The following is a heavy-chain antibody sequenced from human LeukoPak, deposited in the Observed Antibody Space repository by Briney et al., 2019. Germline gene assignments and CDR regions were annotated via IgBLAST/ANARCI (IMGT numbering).Heavy chain of an antibody. CDR3: ARASVMTELFDY. V-gene: IGHV4-39*07. CDR2: IYYSGST. Sequence: SETLSLTCTVSGGSISSSSYYWGWIRQPPGKGLEWIGSIYYSGSTYYNPSLKSRVTISVDTSKNQFSLKLSSVTAADTAVYYCARASVMTELFDYWGQGTLVTVSS. D-gene: IGHD3-16*01. CDR1: GGSISSSSYY. J-gene: IGHJ4*02.